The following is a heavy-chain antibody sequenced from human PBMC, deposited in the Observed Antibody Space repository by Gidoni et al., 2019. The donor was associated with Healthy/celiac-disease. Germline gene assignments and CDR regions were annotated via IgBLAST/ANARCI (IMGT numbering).Heavy chain of an antibody. D-gene: IGHD1-26*01. Sequence: SYAMSWVRHAPGKGLEWVSAISGSGGSTYYADSVKGRFTISRDNSKNTLYLQMNSLRAEDTAVYYCAKEGGDYYYYYGMDVWGQGTTVTVSS. V-gene: IGHV3-23*01. CDR1: SYA. J-gene: IGHJ6*02. CDR2: ISGSGGST. CDR3: AKEGGDYYYYYGMDV.